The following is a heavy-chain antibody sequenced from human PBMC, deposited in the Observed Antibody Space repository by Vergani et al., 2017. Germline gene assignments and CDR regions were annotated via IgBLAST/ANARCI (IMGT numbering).Heavy chain of an antibody. CDR2: ISGSGGST. D-gene: IGHD2-2*01. V-gene: IGHV3-23*04. Sequence: VQLVQSGAEVKKPGSSVKVSCKASGGTFSSYAMSWVRQAPGKGLEWVSAISGSGGSTYYADSVKGRFTISRDNSKNTLYLQMNSLRGEDTAVYYCAKDPDVVVVPAATPFDYWGQGTLVTVSS. CDR3: AKDPDVVVVPAATPFDY. J-gene: IGHJ4*02. CDR1: GGTFSSYA.